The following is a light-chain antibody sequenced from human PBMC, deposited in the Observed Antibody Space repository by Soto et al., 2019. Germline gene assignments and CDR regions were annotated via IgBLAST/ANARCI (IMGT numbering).Light chain of an antibody. CDR3: QQYGSSSET. V-gene: IGKV3-20*01. CDR2: GAS. J-gene: IGKJ1*01. Sequence: EIVLTQSPGTLSLSPGERATLSCRASQSVRSNFLAWYQQKPGQAPRLLIYGASSRATGIPDRFSGSGSGTDFTLTVSRLEPEDFAVYYCQQYGSSSETFGQGTKVEIK. CDR1: QSVRSNF.